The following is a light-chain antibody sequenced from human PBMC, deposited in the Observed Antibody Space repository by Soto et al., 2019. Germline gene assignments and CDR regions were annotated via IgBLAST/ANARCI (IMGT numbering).Light chain of an antibody. CDR1: QSLLHSNGYNY. CDR2: LGS. Sequence: DIVMTQSPLSLPVSPGEPASISCRSTQSLLHSNGYNYLDWYLQKPGQSPQLLIYLGSNRASGVPDRFSGSGSGTDFTLKISRVEAEDVGIYYCMEGLQSTFGRGTRVEIK. J-gene: IGKJ4*01. V-gene: IGKV2-28*01. CDR3: MEGLQST.